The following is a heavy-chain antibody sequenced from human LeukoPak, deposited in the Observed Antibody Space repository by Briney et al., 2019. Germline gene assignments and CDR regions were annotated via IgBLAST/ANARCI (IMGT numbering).Heavy chain of an antibody. CDR2: IYYSGST. V-gene: IGHV4-39*01. Sequence: SETVSLTCTVSGGSISSSSYYWGWIRQPPGKGLEWIGSIYYSGSTYYNPSLKSRVTISVDTSKNQFSLKLSSVTAADTAVYYCARQSPYYYDSSGYYPNWFDPWGQGTLVTVSS. CDR1: GGSISSSSYY. D-gene: IGHD3-22*01. CDR3: ARQSPYYYDSSGYYPNWFDP. J-gene: IGHJ5*02.